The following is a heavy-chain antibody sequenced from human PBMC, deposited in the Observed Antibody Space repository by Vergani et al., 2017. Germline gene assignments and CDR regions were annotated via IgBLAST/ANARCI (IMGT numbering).Heavy chain of an antibody. D-gene: IGHD6-19*01. V-gene: IGHV3-23*04. CDR1: GSTFIMHA. CDR2: LSASDRRT. J-gene: IGHJ3*02. Sequence: EVQLVETGGGLIQPGGSLRLSCAASGSTFIMHAMSWVRQAPGQGLEWVSTLSASDRRTHYADSVKGRFTLSRDISKNTLFLHMNSLRPEDTAVYYCAKVGRSEVAGTFGAFDIWGQGTMVTVSS. CDR3: AKVGRSEVAGTFGAFDI.